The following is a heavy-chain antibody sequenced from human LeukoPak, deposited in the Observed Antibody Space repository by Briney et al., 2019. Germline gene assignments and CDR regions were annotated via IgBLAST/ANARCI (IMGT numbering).Heavy chain of an antibody. CDR2: ISGDGGST. J-gene: IGHJ4*02. CDR1: GFTFDDYA. V-gene: IGHV3-43*02. D-gene: IGHD2-8*01. Sequence: PGGSLRLSCAASGFTFDDYAMHWVRQAPGKGLEWVSLISGDGGSTCYADSVKGRFTISRDNSKNSLYLQMNSLRTGDTALYYCAKEHDGPSFDYWGQGTLVTVSS. CDR3: AKEHDGPSFDY.